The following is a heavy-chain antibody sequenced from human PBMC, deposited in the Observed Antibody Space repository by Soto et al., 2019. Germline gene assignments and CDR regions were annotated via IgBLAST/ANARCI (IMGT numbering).Heavy chain of an antibody. CDR1: GFTFSSYG. CDR3: AKVRVKDYYYYAMDV. CDR2: ISSDGTSR. J-gene: IGHJ6*02. V-gene: IGHV3-30*18. Sequence: PGVSLRLSCAASGFTFSSYGMHWVRQAPGKGLEWVAVISSDGTSRFYADSVKGRFTISRDNSKNTLYLQMNSLRAEDTAMYYCAKVRVKDYYYYAMDVWGQGTTVTVSS. D-gene: IGHD4-4*01.